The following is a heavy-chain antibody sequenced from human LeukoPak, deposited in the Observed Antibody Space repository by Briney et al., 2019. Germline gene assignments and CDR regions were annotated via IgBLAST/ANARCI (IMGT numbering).Heavy chain of an antibody. V-gene: IGHV3-23*01. CDR1: GFTFSSYA. Sequence: GGSLRLSCAASGFTFSSYAMSWVRQAPGKGLEWVSAISGSGGGTYYADSVKGRFTISRDNSKNTLYLQMNSLRAEDTAVYYCAKSAGYCSGGSCHSEYFQHWGQGTLVTVSS. CDR3: AKSAGYCSGGSCHSEYFQH. D-gene: IGHD2-15*01. CDR2: ISGSGGGT. J-gene: IGHJ1*01.